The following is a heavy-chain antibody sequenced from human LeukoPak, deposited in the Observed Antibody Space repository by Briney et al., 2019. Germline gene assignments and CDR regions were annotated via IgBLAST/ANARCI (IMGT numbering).Heavy chain of an antibody. D-gene: IGHD6-19*01. CDR2: IKHDGSEK. Sequence: PGGSLRLSCAASGFTFSSYAMSWVRQAPGKGLEWVANIKHDGSEKYYMESVKGRFTVSRDNAKNSLFLQMDSLRADDTAVYYCAREGSLFRYNSGWNVNWGQGTLVIVSS. V-gene: IGHV3-7*01. CDR3: AREGSLFRYNSGWNVN. J-gene: IGHJ4*02. CDR1: GFTFSSYA.